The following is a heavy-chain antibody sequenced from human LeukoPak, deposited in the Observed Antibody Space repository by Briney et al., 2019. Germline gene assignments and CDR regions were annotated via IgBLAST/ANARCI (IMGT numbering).Heavy chain of an antibody. CDR3: ARARGLDH. CDR1: GFTFNGYG. CDR2: IFPDGSKD. V-gene: IGHV3-30*19. J-gene: IGHJ4*02. Sequence: GRSLRLSCAASGFTFNGYGMHWARQAPGKGLEWVAVIFPDGSKDNCADSVKGRFTISRDTSKNTLYLQMNSLRIEDTAVYYCARARGLDHWGQGTQVTVSS. D-gene: IGHD3-10*01.